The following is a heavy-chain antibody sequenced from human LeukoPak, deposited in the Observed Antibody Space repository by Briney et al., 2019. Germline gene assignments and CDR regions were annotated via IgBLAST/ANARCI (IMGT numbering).Heavy chain of an antibody. CDR2: IYYSGST. CDR3: ARHGGSLGYFDY. Sequence: SETLSLTCTVSGGSISSYDWSWIRQPPGKGLEWIGYIYYSGSTNYNPSLKSRVTISVDTSKKQFSLNLRSVNAADTAIYYCARHGGSLGYFDYWGQGTLVTVSS. V-gene: IGHV4-59*08. CDR1: GGSISSYD. J-gene: IGHJ4*02. D-gene: IGHD1-26*01.